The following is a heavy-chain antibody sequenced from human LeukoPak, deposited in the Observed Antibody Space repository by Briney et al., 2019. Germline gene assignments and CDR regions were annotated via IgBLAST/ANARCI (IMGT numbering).Heavy chain of an antibody. CDR3: AKDDYGDPLLLGSC. V-gene: IGHV3-9*01. D-gene: IGHD4-17*01. Sequence: PGWSLRLSCAASGFTFDDYAMHWVRQAPGKGLEWVSGISWNSGTIGYADSVKGRFTISRDNAKNSLYLQMNSLRAEDTALYYCAKDDYGDPLLLGSCWGQGTLVTVSS. J-gene: IGHJ4*02. CDR1: GFTFDDYA. CDR2: ISWNSGTI.